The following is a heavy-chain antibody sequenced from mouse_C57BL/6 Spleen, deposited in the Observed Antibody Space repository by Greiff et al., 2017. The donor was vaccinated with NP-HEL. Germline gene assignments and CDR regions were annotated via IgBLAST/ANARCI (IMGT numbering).Heavy chain of an antibody. CDR3: TREGQNAMDY. CDR1: GFTFSSYA. Sequence: DVKLQESGEGLVKPGGSLKLSCAASGFTFSSYAMSWVRQTPEKRLEWVAYISSGGDYIYYADTVKGRFTISRDNARNTLYLQMSSLKSEDTAMYYCTREGQNAMDYWGQGTSVTVSS. CDR2: ISSGGDYI. J-gene: IGHJ4*01. D-gene: IGHD3-3*01. V-gene: IGHV5-9-1*02.